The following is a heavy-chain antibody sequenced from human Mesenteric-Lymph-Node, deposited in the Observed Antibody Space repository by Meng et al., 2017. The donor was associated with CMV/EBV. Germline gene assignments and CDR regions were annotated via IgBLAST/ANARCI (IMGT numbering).Heavy chain of an antibody. D-gene: IGHD3-22*01. CDR3: AKVGGGWQYYDSSVRPYYFDY. Sequence: GGSLRLSCAASGFTFDDYGMSWVRQAPGKGLEWVSGINWNGGTIGYADSVKGRFTISRDNAKNFLYLQMNSLRADDTALYYCAKVGGGWQYYDSSVRPYYFDYWGQGTLVTVSS. J-gene: IGHJ4*02. CDR1: GFTFDDYG. CDR2: INWNGGTI. V-gene: IGHV3-20*04.